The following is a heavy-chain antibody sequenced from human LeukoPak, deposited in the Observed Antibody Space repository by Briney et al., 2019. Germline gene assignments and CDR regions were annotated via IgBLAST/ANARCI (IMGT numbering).Heavy chain of an antibody. CDR1: GYSFTSYW. CDR3: ARQDQYSSSWYIFDY. V-gene: IGHV5-51*01. Sequence: GESLKISCKGSGYSFTSYWIGWVRQMPGKGLEWIGIIYPGDSDTRYSPSFQGQVTISADKSISTAYLQWSSLKASDTAMYYCARQDQYSSSWYIFDYWGQGTLVTVSS. CDR2: IYPGDSDT. J-gene: IGHJ4*02. D-gene: IGHD6-13*01.